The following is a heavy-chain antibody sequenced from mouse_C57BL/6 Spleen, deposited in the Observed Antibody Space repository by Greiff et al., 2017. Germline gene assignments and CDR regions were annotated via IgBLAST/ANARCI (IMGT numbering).Heavy chain of an antibody. CDR3: ARRYYGSSPYAMDY. CDR2: IYPGSGST. D-gene: IGHD1-1*01. CDR1: GYTFTSYW. J-gene: IGHJ4*01. V-gene: IGHV1-55*01. Sequence: QVQLQQPGAELVKPGASVKMSCKASGYTFTSYWITWVKQRPGQGLEWIGDIYPGSGSTNYNEQFKSKATLTVDTSSSTAYMQLSSLTSEDSAVYYCARRYYGSSPYAMDYWGQGTSVTVSS.